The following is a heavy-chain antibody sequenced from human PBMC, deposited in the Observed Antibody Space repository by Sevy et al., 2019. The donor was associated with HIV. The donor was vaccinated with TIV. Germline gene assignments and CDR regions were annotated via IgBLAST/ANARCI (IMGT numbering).Heavy chain of an antibody. J-gene: IGHJ6*02. CDR3: TTGHCSGGSCSYYYYYGMDV. Sequence: GGSLRLSCAASGFTFSNAWMSWVRQAPGKGLEWVSRIKSKTDGGTTDYAAPVKGRFTISRDDSKNTLYLQMNSLKTEDTAVYYCTTGHCSGGSCSYYYYYGMDVWGQGTTVTVSS. CDR1: GFTFSNAW. CDR2: IKSKTDGGTT. D-gene: IGHD2-15*01. V-gene: IGHV3-15*01.